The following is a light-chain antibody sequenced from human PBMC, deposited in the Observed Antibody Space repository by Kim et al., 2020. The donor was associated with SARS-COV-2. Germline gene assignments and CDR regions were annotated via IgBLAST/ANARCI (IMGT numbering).Light chain of an antibody. CDR1: SSDVGGYNF. J-gene: IGLJ3*02. V-gene: IGLV2-14*03. CDR3: SSYASSSTWV. CDR2: DVS. Sequence: GQSFTISCPGTSSDVGGYNFVSWYQQHPGKAPKLMIYDVSNRPSGVSNRFSGSKSGNAASLTISGLQAEDEADYYCSSYASSSTWVFGGGTKLTVL.